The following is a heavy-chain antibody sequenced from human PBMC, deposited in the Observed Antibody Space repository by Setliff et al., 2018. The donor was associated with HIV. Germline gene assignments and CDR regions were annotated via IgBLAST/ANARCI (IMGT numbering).Heavy chain of an antibody. V-gene: IGHV4-39*05. CDR1: GGSISSSSHY. CDR2: IYYSRTT. J-gene: IGHJ4*02. CDR3: AREIPYSYGGRGHPL. Sequence: SETPSLTCTVSGGSISSSSHYWGWIRQPPGKGLEWIGSIYYSRTTSYNPSLKSRVTISVDTSRNQFSLTVSSVTAADTAVYYCAREIPYSYGGRGHPLWGQGTLVTVSS. D-gene: IGHD3-22*01.